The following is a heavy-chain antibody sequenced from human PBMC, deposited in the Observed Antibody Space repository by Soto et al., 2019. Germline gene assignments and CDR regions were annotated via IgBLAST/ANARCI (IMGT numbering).Heavy chain of an antibody. CDR2: IKADGTEK. CDR3: VTAVRGYNANGDL. V-gene: IGHV3-7*03. D-gene: IGHD5-12*01. CDR1: GFSFSTYG. Sequence: PGGSLRLSCAASGFSFSTYGIHWVRQAPGKGLEWVATIKADGTEKYYVDSVKGRFTFSRDNAKTSVYLEMNSLRAEDTAVYYCVTAVRGYNANGDLWGQGTTVTVSS. J-gene: IGHJ6*02.